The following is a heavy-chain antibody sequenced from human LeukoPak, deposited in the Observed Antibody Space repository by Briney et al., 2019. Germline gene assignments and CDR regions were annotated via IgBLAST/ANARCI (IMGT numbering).Heavy chain of an antibody. D-gene: IGHD4-17*01. Sequence: SETLSLTCIVSGASIMKGDYYWSWIRQAPGKGLEWIGYHYYSGTTNYTPSLKSRVDISVDTFRNQFSLRLSSVTAADTAAYYCARGRYYGDYIDYWGQGALVTVSS. CDR3: ARGRYYGDYIDY. CDR2: HYYSGTT. J-gene: IGHJ4*02. CDR1: GASIMKGDYY. V-gene: IGHV4-30-4*01.